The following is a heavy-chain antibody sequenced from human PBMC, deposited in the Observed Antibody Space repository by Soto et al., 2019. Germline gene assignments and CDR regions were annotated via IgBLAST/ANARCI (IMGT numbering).Heavy chain of an antibody. CDR2: ISSSSSTI. D-gene: IGHD2-2*01. Sequence: PGGFLRLSCAASGFTFISYSMNWVRQAPGKGLEWVSYISSSSSTIYYADSVKGRFTISRDNAKNSLYLQMSSLRAEDTAVYYCAREYCSSTSCLNWFDPWGQGTLVTVSS. J-gene: IGHJ5*02. CDR1: GFTFISYS. CDR3: AREYCSSTSCLNWFDP. V-gene: IGHV3-48*01.